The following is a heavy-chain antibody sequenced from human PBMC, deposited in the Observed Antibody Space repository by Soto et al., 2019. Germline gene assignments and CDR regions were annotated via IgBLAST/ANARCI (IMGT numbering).Heavy chain of an antibody. CDR1: GFTFSSYG. J-gene: IGHJ6*02. Sequence: QVQLVESGGGGVQPGRSLRLSCAASGFTFSSYGMHWVRQAPGKGLEGVAVISYDGRNKYYADSVKGRFTISRDKSKNTLYLQMSSLRAEDTAVYYCVKDGSSGWPYYYGLDVWGQGTTVTVSS. V-gene: IGHV3-30*18. CDR3: VKDGSSGWPYYYGLDV. D-gene: IGHD6-19*01. CDR2: ISYDGRNK.